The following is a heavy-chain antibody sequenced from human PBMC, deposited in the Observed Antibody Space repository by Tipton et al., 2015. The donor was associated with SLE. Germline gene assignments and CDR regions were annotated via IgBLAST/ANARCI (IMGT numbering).Heavy chain of an antibody. CDR1: GFTFSSYA. J-gene: IGHJ4*02. Sequence: SLRLSCAASGFTFSSYAMHWVRQAPGKGLEWVAVISYDGSNKYYADSVKGRFTISRDNSKNTLYLQMNSLRAEDTAVYYCAREAYYDISDGNFDYWGQGNLVTVSS. D-gene: IGHD3-9*01. CDR2: ISYDGSNK. CDR3: AREAYYDISDGNFDY. V-gene: IGHV3-30*04.